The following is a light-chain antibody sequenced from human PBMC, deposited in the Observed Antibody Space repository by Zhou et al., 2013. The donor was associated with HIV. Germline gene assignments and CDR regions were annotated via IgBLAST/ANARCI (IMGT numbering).Light chain of an antibody. J-gene: IGKJ2*01. CDR2: AAS. CDR3: QQANSFPPT. V-gene: IGKV1-27*01. CDR1: QDINTY. Sequence: DIQMTQSPSSLSASVGDRVSITCRASQDINTYLAWYQQKPGKVPKLLISAASTLQSGVPSRFSGSGSGTDFTLTISSLQPEDFATYYCQQANSFPPTFGQGTKLEIK.